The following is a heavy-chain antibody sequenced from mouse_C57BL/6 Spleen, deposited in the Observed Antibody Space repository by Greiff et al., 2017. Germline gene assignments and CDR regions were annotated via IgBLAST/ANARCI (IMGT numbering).Heavy chain of an antibody. V-gene: IGHV1-82*01. J-gene: IGHJ3*01. CDR2: IYPGDGDT. D-gene: IGHD1-1*01. CDR1: GYAFSSSW. Sequence: QVQLQQSGPELVKPGASVKISCKASGYAFSSSWMNWVKQRPGKGLEWIGRIYPGDGDTNYNGKFKGKATLTADKSSSTAYMQLSSLTSEDSAVYFCASDYGSRRAWFAYRGQGTLVTVSA. CDR3: ASDYGSRRAWFAY.